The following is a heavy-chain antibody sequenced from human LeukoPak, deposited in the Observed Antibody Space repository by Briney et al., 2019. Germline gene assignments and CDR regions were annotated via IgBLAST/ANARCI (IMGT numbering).Heavy chain of an antibody. CDR3: ARLEYYYVSGNYYKLFDY. V-gene: IGHV3-48*02. CDR1: GFTFSSYN. D-gene: IGHD3-10*01. J-gene: IGHJ4*02. Sequence: GGSLGLSCAASGFTFSSYNMNWVRQAPGKGLEWVSDISSSGSTIYFADSVKGRFTISRDNAKNSLYLQMNSLRDEDTAVYYCARLEYYYVSGNYYKLFDYWGQGTLVTVSS. CDR2: ISSSGSTI.